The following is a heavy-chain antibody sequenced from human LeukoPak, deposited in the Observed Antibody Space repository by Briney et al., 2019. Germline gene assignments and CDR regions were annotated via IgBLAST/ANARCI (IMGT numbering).Heavy chain of an antibody. CDR2: ISSSSSYI. CDR3: ARVHRRNWFDP. Sequence: GGSLRLSCAASGFTFSSYWMHWVRQAPGKGLEWVSSISSSSSYIYYADSVKGRFTISRDNAKNSLYLQMNSLRAEDTAVYYCARVHRRNWFDPWGQGTLVTVSS. V-gene: IGHV3-21*01. J-gene: IGHJ5*02. CDR1: GFTFSSYW.